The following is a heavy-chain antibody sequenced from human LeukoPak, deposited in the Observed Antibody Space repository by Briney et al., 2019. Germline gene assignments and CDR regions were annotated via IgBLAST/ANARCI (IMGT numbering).Heavy chain of an antibody. CDR1: GFTFSSYS. V-gene: IGHV3-48*01. Sequence: GRSLRLSCAASGFTFSSYSLNWVRQAPGKGLEWVSYISSSSSTIYYADSVKGRFTISRDNAKNSLYLQMNSLRAEDTAVYYCAREGIFGVVTPTGFYMDVWGKGTTVTVSS. J-gene: IGHJ6*03. D-gene: IGHD3-3*01. CDR2: ISSSSSTI. CDR3: AREGIFGVVTPTGFYMDV.